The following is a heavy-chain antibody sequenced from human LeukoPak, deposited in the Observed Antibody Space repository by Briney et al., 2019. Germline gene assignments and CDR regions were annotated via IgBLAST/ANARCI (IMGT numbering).Heavy chain of an antibody. J-gene: IGHJ6*03. CDR1: GFTFSSYS. CDR2: ISSSSSYI. V-gene: IGHV3-21*01. Sequence: GGSLRLSCAASGFTFSSYSMNWVRQAPGKGLEWVSSISSSSSYIYYADSVKGRFTISRDNAKNSLYLQMNSLRAEDTAVYYCARKVTHYYYYYMDVWGKGTTVTISS. CDR3: ARKVTHYYYYYMDV.